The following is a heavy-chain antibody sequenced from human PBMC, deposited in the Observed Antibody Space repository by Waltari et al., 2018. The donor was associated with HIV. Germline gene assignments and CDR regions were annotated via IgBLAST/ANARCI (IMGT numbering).Heavy chain of an antibody. CDR3: ARGLRGAAARTPSGY. J-gene: IGHJ4*01. D-gene: IGHD4-17*01. V-gene: IGHV3-33*04. Sequence: HVQLVESGGGVVQSGRSLRVSCAVSGFTFSDYALHWVRCAPGKGVGWVGFVGTDGSSEGYDDAVGGRFNITRDNSKKMVFLQMTKVTTEDTGVYYCARGLRGAAARTPSGYWGNGTRVIVSS. CDR2: VGTDGSSE. CDR1: GFTFSDYA.